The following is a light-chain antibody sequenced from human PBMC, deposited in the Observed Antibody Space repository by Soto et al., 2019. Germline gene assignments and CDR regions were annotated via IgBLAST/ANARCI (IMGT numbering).Light chain of an antibody. CDR3: SSYTSSSARV. CDR2: DVS. J-gene: IGLJ2*01. CDR1: SSDIGSYNY. Sequence: QSALTQPASVSGSPGQSITISCTETSSDIGSYNYVSWCQQHPGKAPKLIIFDVSNRPSGVSNRFSGSKSGNTASLTISGLQTEDEADYYCSSYTSSSARVFGGGTQLTVL. V-gene: IGLV2-14*01.